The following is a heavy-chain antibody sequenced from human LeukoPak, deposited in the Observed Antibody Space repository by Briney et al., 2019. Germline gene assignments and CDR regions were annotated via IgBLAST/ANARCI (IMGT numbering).Heavy chain of an antibody. J-gene: IGHJ4*02. CDR1: GYSFTSHY. Sequence: GASVKVSCKASGYSFTSHYMHWVRQAPGQGLEWLGLINPSGSSTLYAQKFQGRVTMTRDMSTTTDYMELSSLRSEDTAVYYCAKDKSYSELYHFDYWGQGALVTVSS. CDR3: AKDKSYSELYHFDY. D-gene: IGHD3-3*01. CDR2: INPSGSST. V-gene: IGHV1-46*01.